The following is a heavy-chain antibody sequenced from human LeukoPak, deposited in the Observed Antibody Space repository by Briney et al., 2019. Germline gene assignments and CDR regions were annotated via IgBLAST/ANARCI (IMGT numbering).Heavy chain of an antibody. CDR1: GFTVSSYY. CDR3: TRDHNNVFDY. D-gene: IGHD1-14*01. J-gene: IGHJ4*02. CDR2: IRVKAFGRTT. V-gene: IGHV3-49*04. Sequence: PGGSLRLSCAASGFTVSSYYMTWVRQAPGKGLEWVSFIRVKAFGRTTEYAASVKGRFTISRDDSNNIAYLQMNSLKTEDTAVYFCTRDHNNVFDYWGQGTLVTVSS.